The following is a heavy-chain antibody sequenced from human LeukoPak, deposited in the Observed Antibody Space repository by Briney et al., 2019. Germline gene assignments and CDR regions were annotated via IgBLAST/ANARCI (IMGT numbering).Heavy chain of an antibody. Sequence: ASVKVSCKASGYTFTSYYMHWVRQAPGQGLEWMGIINPSGGSTSYAQKFQGRVTMTRDMSTSTVYMELSSLRSEDTAVYYCARMTMIVTEEDYFDYWGQGTLVTVSS. CDR3: ARMTMIVTEEDYFDY. CDR1: GYTFTSYY. D-gene: IGHD3-22*01. J-gene: IGHJ4*02. CDR2: INPSGGST. V-gene: IGHV1-46*01.